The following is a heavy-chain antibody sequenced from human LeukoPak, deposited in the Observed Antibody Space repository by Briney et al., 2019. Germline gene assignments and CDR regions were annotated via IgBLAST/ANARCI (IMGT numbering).Heavy chain of an antibody. CDR3: AKSYSPSVYYYYGMDV. D-gene: IGHD3-16*01. Sequence: PGGSLRLSCAASGFTFSSYSMDWVRQAPGKGLEWVSSISSSSSYIYYADSVKGRFTISRDNAKNSLYLQMNSLRAEDTAVYYCAKSYSPSVYYYYGMDVWGQGTTVTVSS. V-gene: IGHV3-21*01. CDR2: ISSSSSYI. CDR1: GFTFSSYS. J-gene: IGHJ6*02.